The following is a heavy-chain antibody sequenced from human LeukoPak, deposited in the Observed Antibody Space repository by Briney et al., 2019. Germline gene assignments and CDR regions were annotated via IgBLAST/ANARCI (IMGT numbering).Heavy chain of an antibody. CDR2: ISISSTYK. CDR1: GFTLSSYS. CDR3: ARGGVGLVIIPGWEYDYYGMDV. J-gene: IGHJ6*02. Sequence: GGSLRLSRAASGFTLSSYSMNWVRQAPGKGLEWVSSISISSTYKDYADSVKGRFTISRDNAKNSLYLQMNSLRAEDTAVYYCARGGVGLVIIPGWEYDYYGMDVWGQGTTVTVSS. V-gene: IGHV3-21*01. D-gene: IGHD3/OR15-3a*01.